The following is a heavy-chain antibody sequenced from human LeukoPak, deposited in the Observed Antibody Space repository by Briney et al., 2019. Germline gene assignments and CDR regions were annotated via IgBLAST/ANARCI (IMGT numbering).Heavy chain of an antibody. Sequence: GGSLRLPCAASGFPFGSYSMNGVRQAPGKGLEWVSYISYSSITIYYADSVRGRFTISRDNAKNSLYRQMNSLRAEDTAVYYCARDGGGSQQSNWFDPWGQGTLVTVSS. V-gene: IGHV3-48*01. J-gene: IGHJ5*02. CDR1: GFPFGSYS. CDR3: ARDGGGSQQSNWFDP. CDR2: ISYSSITI. D-gene: IGHD1-26*01.